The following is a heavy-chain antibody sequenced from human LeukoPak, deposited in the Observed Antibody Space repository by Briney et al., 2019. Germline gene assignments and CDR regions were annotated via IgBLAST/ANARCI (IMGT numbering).Heavy chain of an antibody. CDR1: GYSFTNFW. J-gene: IGHJ4*02. CDR2: IYPPDSDT. CDR3: ARFGVGPVADHFHY. Sequence: GESLKISCQTSGYSFTNFWIGWVRQMPGKGLEWMGIIYPPDSDTRYNPSFQGQVTVSVDKSTSTIYLHWSSLKASDGALYYCARFGVGPVADHFHYWGQGTLVTVSS. D-gene: IGHD6-19*01. V-gene: IGHV5-51*01.